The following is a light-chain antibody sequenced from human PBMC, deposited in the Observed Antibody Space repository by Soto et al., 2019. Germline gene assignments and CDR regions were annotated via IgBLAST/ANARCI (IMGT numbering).Light chain of an antibody. CDR2: DAS. V-gene: IGKV3-20*01. Sequence: EIVLTQSPDTLSLSPGERATLCCRASQSVRNNYLAWYQVRPGQAPRLLIYDASTKATAIPDRISGGGSGTDFTLPITGLEPADLAVYYCQQYGSSPPFTFGQGTRLEIK. CDR1: QSVRNNY. J-gene: IGKJ5*01. CDR3: QQYGSSPPFT.